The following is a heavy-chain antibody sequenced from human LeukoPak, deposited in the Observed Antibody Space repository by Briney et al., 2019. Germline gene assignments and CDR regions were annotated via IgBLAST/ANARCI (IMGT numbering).Heavy chain of an antibody. CDR3: ARGSEVRGVFHFDY. D-gene: IGHD3-10*01. V-gene: IGHV3-66*01. J-gene: IGHJ4*02. Sequence: GGSLRLSCAASGFTVSSTYMCWVCQAPGKGLEWVSLIYSGGSPYYADSVKGRFTISRDNSKNTLFLQMNSLRAEDTAVYYCARGSEVRGVFHFDYWGQGTLVPVSS. CDR2: IYSGGSP. CDR1: GFTVSSTY.